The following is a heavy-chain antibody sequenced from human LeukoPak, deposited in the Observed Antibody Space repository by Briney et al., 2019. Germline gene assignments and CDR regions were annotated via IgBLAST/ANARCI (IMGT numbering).Heavy chain of an antibody. J-gene: IGHJ4*02. CDR3: AKVVRDMVRGVSYYFDY. Sequence: PGGSLRLSCAASGFTFSSYAMSWVRQAPGKGLEWVSAISGSGGSTYYADSVKGRFTISRDNSKNTLYLQMNSLRAEDTAVYYCAKVVRDMVRGVSYYFDYWGQGTLVTVSS. CDR1: GFTFSSYA. V-gene: IGHV3-23*01. CDR2: ISGSGGST. D-gene: IGHD3-10*01.